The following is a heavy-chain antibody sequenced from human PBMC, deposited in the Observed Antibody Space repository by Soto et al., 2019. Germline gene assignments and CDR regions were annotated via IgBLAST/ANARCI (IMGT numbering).Heavy chain of an antibody. CDR1: GFTFSSYT. CDR2: ISGSGDST. V-gene: IGHV3-23*01. CDR3: AKWHLATPDAFYI. J-gene: IGHJ3*02. D-gene: IGHD3-3*02. Sequence: PGGSLRVSCAASGFTFSSYTMIWVRHAPGKVLEWVSAISGSGDSTYYTDSVKGRFTISRDNSKNTLYLQMNSLRAEDTAVYYCAKWHLATPDAFYIWGQGTMVTVSS.